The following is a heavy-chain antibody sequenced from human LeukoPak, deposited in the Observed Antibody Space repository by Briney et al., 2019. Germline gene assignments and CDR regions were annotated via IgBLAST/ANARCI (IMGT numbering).Heavy chain of an antibody. CDR2: ISYDGSNK. V-gene: IGHV3-30*03. CDR1: GFTFSSYG. Sequence: PGGSLRLSCAASGFTFSSYGMHWVRQAPGKGLEWVAVISYDGSNKYYADSVKGRFTISRDNSKNTLYLQMNSLRAEDTAVYYCARDMITMIVVVISYAFDIWGQGTMVTVSS. D-gene: IGHD3-22*01. CDR3: ARDMITMIVVVISYAFDI. J-gene: IGHJ3*02.